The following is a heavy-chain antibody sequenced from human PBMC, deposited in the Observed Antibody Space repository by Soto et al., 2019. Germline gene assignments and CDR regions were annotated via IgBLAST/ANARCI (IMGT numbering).Heavy chain of an antibody. J-gene: IGHJ4*02. CDR3: ARQIYDSDTGPNFQYYFDS. Sequence: RWESLKISGNVSEYSLAYCWITWVRQKPVKGLEWMGLIDPSDSQTYYSPSFRGHVTISVTKSITTVFLQWSSPRASDTAMYYCARQIYDSDTGPNFQYYFDSWGQGTPVTVSS. CDR1: EYSLAYCW. CDR2: IDPSDSQT. D-gene: IGHD3-22*01. V-gene: IGHV5-10-1*01.